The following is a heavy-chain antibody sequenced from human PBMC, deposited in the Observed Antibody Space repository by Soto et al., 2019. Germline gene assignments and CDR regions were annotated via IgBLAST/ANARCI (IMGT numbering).Heavy chain of an antibody. D-gene: IGHD6-19*01. CDR3: ARGRRIAVASKNWFDP. V-gene: IGHV1-2*04. J-gene: IGHJ5*02. Sequence: ASVKGSCKASGYTLTGYYMHWVRQAPGQGLEWMGWINPNSGGTNYAQKFQGWVTMTRDTSISTAYMELSRLRSDDTAVYYCARGRRIAVASKNWFDPWGQGTLVTVSS. CDR2: INPNSGGT. CDR1: GYTLTGYY.